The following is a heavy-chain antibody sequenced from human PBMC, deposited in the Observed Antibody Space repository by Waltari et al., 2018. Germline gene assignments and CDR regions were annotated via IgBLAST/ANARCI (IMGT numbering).Heavy chain of an antibody. J-gene: IGHJ6*02. V-gene: IGHV3-23*04. CDR2: MRGSAVAT. Sequence: EVQLVESGGGLVQPGGSLTLSCAASGFIFGNYAMSWVRQAPGKGVEWVSDMRGSAVATYYANSGKGRFTSSRDNSKSTVLLQMNTLRAEDAAVYHCAKAPPDAYRYYYGMDAWGQGTTVTVSS. D-gene: IGHD3-16*01. CDR3: AKAPPDAYRYYYGMDA. CDR1: GFIFGNYA.